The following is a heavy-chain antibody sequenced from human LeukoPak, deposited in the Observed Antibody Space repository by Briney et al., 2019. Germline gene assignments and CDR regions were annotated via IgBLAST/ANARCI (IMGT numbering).Heavy chain of an antibody. CDR2: ISGSGDST. CDR1: GFIFSSYA. D-gene: IGHD2-8*01. Sequence: GGSLRLSCAASGFIFSSYAMSWVRQAPGKGLEWVSIISGSGDSTYYADSVKGRFIISRDNSKNTLYLQMSSLRAEDTAVYYCAKGYCTNGVCSSLYNWFDPWGQGTLVTVSS. J-gene: IGHJ5*02. V-gene: IGHV3-23*01. CDR3: AKGYCTNGVCSSLYNWFDP.